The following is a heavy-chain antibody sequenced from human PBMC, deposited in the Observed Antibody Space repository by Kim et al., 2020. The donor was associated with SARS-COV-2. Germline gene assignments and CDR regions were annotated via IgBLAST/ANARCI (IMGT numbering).Heavy chain of an antibody. CDR2: INHSGST. V-gene: IGHV4-34*01. Sequence: SETLSLTCAVYGGSFSGYYWSWIRQPPGKGLEWIGEINHSGSTNYNPSLKSRVTISVDTSKNQFSLKLSSVTAADTAVYYCARGPSLSIAAAGTDFDYWGPVALVTVSS. D-gene: IGHD6-13*01. J-gene: IGHJ4*03. CDR1: GGSFSGYY. CDR3: ARGPSLSIAAAGTDFDY.